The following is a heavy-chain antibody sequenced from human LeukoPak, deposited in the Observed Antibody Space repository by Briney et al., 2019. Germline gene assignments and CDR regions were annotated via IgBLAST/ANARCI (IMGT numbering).Heavy chain of an antibody. D-gene: IGHD5-12*01. J-gene: IGHJ5*02. V-gene: IGHV4-59*01. CDR2: IYYSGST. CDR3: ARDLGYDGFDWAP. Sequence: SETLSLTCTVSGGSISSYYWSWIRQPPGKGLEWIGYIYYSGSTNYNPSLKSRVTISVDTSKNQFSLKLSSVTAADTAVYYCARDLGYDGFDWAPWGRGTLVTVSS. CDR1: GGSISSYY.